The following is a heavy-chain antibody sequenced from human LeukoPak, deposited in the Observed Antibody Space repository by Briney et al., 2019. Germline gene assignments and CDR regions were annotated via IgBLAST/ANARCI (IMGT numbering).Heavy chain of an antibody. CDR3: ARDFQGSENY. CDR2: ISTNTGNP. CDR1: GDSFSNYA. D-gene: IGHD2-15*01. V-gene: IGHV7-4-1*02. Sequence: GASVKVSCKASGDSFSNYAMIWVRQAPGQGLEWMRWISTNTGNPTYAQGFTGRFVFSLDTSVSTTYLQINRLQAADTAVYYCARDFQGSENYWGQGTLVTVSS. J-gene: IGHJ4*02.